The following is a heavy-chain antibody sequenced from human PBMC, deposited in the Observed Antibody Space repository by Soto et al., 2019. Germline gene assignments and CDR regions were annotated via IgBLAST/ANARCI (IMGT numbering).Heavy chain of an antibody. D-gene: IGHD4-17*01. CDR2: ISAGGGTT. J-gene: IGHJ3*02. Sequence: GGSLRLSCAASGFTFTTYAMSWVRQAPGKGLEWASAISAGGGTTYYADSVKGRFTISRDNSMNALYLQIHSLRVEDTAVYYCAHPRGYGVFDAYDIWGQGTMVTVSS. CDR3: AHPRGYGVFDAYDI. V-gene: IGHV3-23*01. CDR1: GFTFTTYA.